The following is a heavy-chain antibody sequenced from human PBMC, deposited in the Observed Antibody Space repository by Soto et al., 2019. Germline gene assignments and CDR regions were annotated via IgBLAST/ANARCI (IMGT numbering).Heavy chain of an antibody. V-gene: IGHV3-9*02. CDR2: IRWNSGSM. J-gene: IGHJ5*02. Sequence: EVQLVESGGGLVQPGGSLRLSCAASGFTSDNYAMHWVRHAPGKGLEWVSGIRWNSGSMAYADSVKGRFTISRDSAKNSLYLQMNSLRPEDTALYYCARSHHYGDYVGWFDPWGQGTLVTVS. D-gene: IGHD4-17*01. CDR1: GFTSDNYA. CDR3: ARSHHYGDYVGWFDP.